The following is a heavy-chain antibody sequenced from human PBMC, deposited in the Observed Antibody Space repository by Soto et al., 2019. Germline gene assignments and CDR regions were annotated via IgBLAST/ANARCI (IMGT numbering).Heavy chain of an antibody. CDR2: INPNSGDT. CDR1: GYTFTGYY. V-gene: IGHV1-2*02. D-gene: IGHD1-26*01. J-gene: IGHJ6*02. Sequence: QVQLVQSGTEVKRPGDSVKVSCKASGYTFTGYYVHWERQAPGQGLEWMGWINPNSGDTYLAQRFQGRVTMNRDTSIGTAYMELRGLTSDDTAEYYCAKGGAIVAAGTRVYRYNAMDVWGQGTTVTVSS. CDR3: AKGGAIVAAGTRVYRYNAMDV.